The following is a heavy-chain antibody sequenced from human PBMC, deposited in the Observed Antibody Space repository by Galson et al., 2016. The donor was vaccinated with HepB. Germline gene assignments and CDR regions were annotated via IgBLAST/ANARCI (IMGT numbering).Heavy chain of an antibody. J-gene: IGHJ3*01. CDR2: ISNDGSRA. Sequence: SLRLSCAVSGLPFSAYWLHCVRQAPGTGLERVARISNDGSRAAYADSVKGRFTISRDNSKNTRYLLLNRLRAEDTSLYYCASRWDSFDVWGQGTMVTVSS. D-gene: IGHD1-26*01. CDR3: ASRWDSFDV. CDR1: GLPFSAYW. V-gene: IGHV3-74*01.